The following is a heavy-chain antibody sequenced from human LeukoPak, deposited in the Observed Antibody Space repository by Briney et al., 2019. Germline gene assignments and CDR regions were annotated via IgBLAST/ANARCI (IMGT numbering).Heavy chain of an antibody. CDR2: INWNGGST. J-gene: IGHJ6*03. CDR1: GFTFDDYG. Sequence: GALRLSCAASGFTFDDYGMSWVRQAPGKGLEWVSGINWNGGSTGYADSVKGRFTISSDNAKNSLYPQMNSLRAEDTALYYCARGVIGIVVVPAARDSDYYYYYMDVWGKGTTVTVSS. V-gene: IGHV3-20*04. CDR3: ARGVIGIVVVPAARDSDYYYYYMDV. D-gene: IGHD2-2*01.